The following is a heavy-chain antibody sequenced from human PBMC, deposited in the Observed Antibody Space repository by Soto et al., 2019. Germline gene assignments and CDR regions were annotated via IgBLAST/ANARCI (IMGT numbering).Heavy chain of an antibody. CDR1: GFSLSSSGVA. Sequence: QITLKESGPTLVKPTQTLTLTCSFSGFSLSSSGVAVGWISQPPGNALEWLALIYWDDDERYSPSLQRRPTISKDTSKNQVVLRITNMDPSDTGTYYCAHRRGAAAVAYWGQGTLVTVSS. V-gene: IGHV2-5*02. CDR3: AHRRGAAAVAY. D-gene: IGHD6-13*01. J-gene: IGHJ4*02. CDR2: IYWDDDE.